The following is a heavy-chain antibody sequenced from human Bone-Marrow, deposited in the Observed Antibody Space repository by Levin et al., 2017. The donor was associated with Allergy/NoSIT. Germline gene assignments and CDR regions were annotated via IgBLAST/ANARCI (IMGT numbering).Heavy chain of an antibody. D-gene: IGHD3-10*01. CDR2: ISYDGSNK. V-gene: IGHV3-30*04. J-gene: IGHJ6*02. Sequence: GGSLRLSCAASGFTFSSYAMHWVRQAPGKGLEWVAVISYDGSNKYYADSVKGRFTISRDNSKNTLYLQMNSLRAEDTAVYYCARVTGSHTYYYGMDVWGQGTTVTVSS. CDR1: GFTFSSYA. CDR3: ARVTGSHTYYYGMDV.